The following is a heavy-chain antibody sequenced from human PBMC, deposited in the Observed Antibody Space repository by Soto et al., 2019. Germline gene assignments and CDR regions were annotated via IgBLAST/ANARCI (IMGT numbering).Heavy chain of an antibody. Sequence: QLQLQESGPGLVKPSETLSLTCTVSGGSISSFNYFWGWIRQPPGKGLEWIGSLYYSGNTYYNPSLRRQVTMSVDPSQKQCTLTLRSVTAADTAVYYCARGGGSTFNWFDPWGQGTLVTVSP. CDR3: ARGGGSTFNWFDP. V-gene: IGHV4-39*01. CDR1: GGSISSFNYF. D-gene: IGHD2-15*01. CDR2: LYYSGNT. J-gene: IGHJ5*02.